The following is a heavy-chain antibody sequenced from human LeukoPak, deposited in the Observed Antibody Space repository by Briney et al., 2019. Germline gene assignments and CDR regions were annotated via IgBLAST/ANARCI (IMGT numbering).Heavy chain of an antibody. CDR2: IYYSGST. CDR3: ARAGADIVVVPAAIYWFDP. D-gene: IGHD2-2*01. CDR1: GGSISSGDYY. Sequence: SETLSLTCTVSGGSISSGDYYWSWIRQPPGKGLEWIGYIYYSGSTYYNPSLKSRVTISVDTSKNQFSQKLSSVTAADTAVYYCARAGADIVVVPAAIYWFDPWGQGTLVTVSS. V-gene: IGHV4-30-4*01. J-gene: IGHJ5*02.